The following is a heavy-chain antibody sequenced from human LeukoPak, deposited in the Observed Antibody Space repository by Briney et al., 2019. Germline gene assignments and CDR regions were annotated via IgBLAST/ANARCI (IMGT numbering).Heavy chain of an antibody. J-gene: IGHJ6*01. D-gene: IGHD7-27*01. CDR2: IYYSGST. Sequence: SETLSLTCTVSGGSISSYYWSWIRQPPGKGLEWIGYIYYSGSTNYNPSLKSRVTISVDTSKNQFSLKLRSVTAADTAVYYCARDAVLGYYGMDVWGQGTTVTVSS. V-gene: IGHV4-59*01. CDR3: ARDAVLGYYGMDV. CDR1: GGSISSYY.